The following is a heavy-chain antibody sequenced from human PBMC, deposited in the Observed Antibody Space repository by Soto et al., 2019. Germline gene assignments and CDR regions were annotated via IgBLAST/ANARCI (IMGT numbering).Heavy chain of an antibody. CDR3: ARERPDGSRLDP. V-gene: IGHV4-30-4*01. D-gene: IGHD6-13*01. CDR2: IYYNGST. J-gene: IGHJ5*02. Sequence: PSETLSLTCTVSGGSISSGDYYWSWIRQPPGKGLEWIGYIYYNGSTYYKQSLKSRITKSVDTSKNQFSLKLSSVTAADTAVYYCARERPDGSRLDPWGQGTLVTVSS. CDR1: GGSISSGDYY.